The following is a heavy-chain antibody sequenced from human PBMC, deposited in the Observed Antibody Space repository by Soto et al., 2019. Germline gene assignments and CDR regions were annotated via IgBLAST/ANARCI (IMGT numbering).Heavy chain of an antibody. D-gene: IGHD2-2*01. CDR2: INAGNGNT. CDR1: GYTFTSYA. V-gene: IGHV1-3*01. J-gene: IGHJ3*02. CDR3: AFVPAATIDAFHI. Sequence: QVQLVQSGAEVKKPGASVKVSCKASGYTFTSYAMHWVRQAPGQRLEWMGWINAGNGNTKYSQKFQGRVTITRDTSASTAYMELISLSSEDTAVYYCAFVPAATIDAFHIWGQGTMVTVSS.